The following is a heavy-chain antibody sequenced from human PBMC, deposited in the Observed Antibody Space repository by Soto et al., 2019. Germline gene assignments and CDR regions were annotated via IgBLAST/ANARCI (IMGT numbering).Heavy chain of an antibody. CDR2: IKSKTDGGTT. Sequence: EVQLVESGGGLVKPGGSLRLSCAASGFTFSNGWMNWVRQAPGMGLEWVGRIKSKTDGGTTDYAAPVKGRFSISRDDPQNTLYLQKNSLKTEDTAVYYCTTDLRITIRGVVVWGQGTLVTVSS. D-gene: IGHD3-3*01. V-gene: IGHV3-15*07. CDR3: TTDLRITIRGVVV. J-gene: IGHJ4*02. CDR1: GFTFSNGW.